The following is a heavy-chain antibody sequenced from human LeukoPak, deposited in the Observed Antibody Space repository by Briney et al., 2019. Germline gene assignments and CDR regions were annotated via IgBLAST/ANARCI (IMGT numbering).Heavy chain of an antibody. V-gene: IGHV4-34*01. CDR3: ATPGGPINWFDP. J-gene: IGHJ5*02. CDR2: INHSGST. CDR1: GGSFSGYY. Sequence: KPSETLSLTCAVYGGSFSGYYWGWIRQPPGKGLQWIGEINHSGSTNYNPSLKSRVTISVDTSKNQFSLKLSSVTAADTAVYYCATPGGPINWFDPWGQGTLVTVSS. D-gene: IGHD2-15*01.